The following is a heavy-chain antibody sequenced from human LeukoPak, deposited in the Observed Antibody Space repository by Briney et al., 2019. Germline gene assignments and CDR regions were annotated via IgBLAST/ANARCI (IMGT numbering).Heavy chain of an antibody. CDR3: ARQTVAFDY. CDR1: GFTFSNYW. J-gene: IGHJ4*02. D-gene: IGHD4-23*01. CDR2: INSDGSTT. Sequence: GGSLRLSCAASGFTFSNYWMHWGRQAPGKGLVWVSRINSDGSTTTYADSVKGRFTISRDNAKNTLYLQMNSLRAEDTAVYYCARQTVAFDYWVQGTLVTVSS. V-gene: IGHV3-74*03.